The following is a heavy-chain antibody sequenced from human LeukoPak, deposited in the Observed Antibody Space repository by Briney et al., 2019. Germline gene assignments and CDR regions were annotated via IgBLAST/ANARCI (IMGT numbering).Heavy chain of an antibody. Sequence: PGGSLRLSCAASGFTFDDYAMHWVRQAPGKGLEWVSLISGDGGSTYYADSVKGRFTISRDNSKNFLYLQMNSLRTEDTALYYCAKVFWAGAYCGGDCFAAFDIWGQGTMVTVSS. V-gene: IGHV3-43*02. J-gene: IGHJ3*02. CDR1: GFTFDDYA. CDR2: ISGDGGST. CDR3: AKVFWAGAYCGGDCFAAFDI. D-gene: IGHD2-21*02.